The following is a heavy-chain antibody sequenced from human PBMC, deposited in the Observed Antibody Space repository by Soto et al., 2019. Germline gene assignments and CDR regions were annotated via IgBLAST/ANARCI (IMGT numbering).Heavy chain of an antibody. CDR3: ARVGFGELLYFYYYYMDV. J-gene: IGHJ6*03. V-gene: IGHV1-8*01. CDR2: MNPNSGNT. CDR1: GYTFTSYD. Sequence: QVQLVQSGAEVKKPGASVKVSCKASGYTFTSYDINWVRQATGQGLEWMGWMNPNSGNTGYAQKFQGRVTMTRNTSISTAYMELSSVRSEDTAVYYCARVGFGELLYFYYYYMDVWGKGTTVTVSS. D-gene: IGHD3-10*01.